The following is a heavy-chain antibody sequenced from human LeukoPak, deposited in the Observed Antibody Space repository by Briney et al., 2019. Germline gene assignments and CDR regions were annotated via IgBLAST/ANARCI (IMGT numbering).Heavy chain of an antibody. CDR3: SRGAVAANYYYYGMDV. V-gene: IGHV3-49*04. CDR2: IRSKAYGGTT. D-gene: IGHD2-15*01. Sequence: GGSLRLSCTASGFTFGDYAMSWVRQAPGKGLEWVGFIRSKAYGGTTEYAASVKGRFTISRDDSKSIAYLQMNSLKTEDTAVYYCSRGAVAANYYYYGMDVWGKGTTVTVSS. J-gene: IGHJ6*04. CDR1: GFTFGDYA.